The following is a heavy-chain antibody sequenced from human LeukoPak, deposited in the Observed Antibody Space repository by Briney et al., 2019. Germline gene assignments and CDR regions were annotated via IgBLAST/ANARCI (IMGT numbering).Heavy chain of an antibody. CDR3: ARAQNSGYEPYYFDH. D-gene: IGHD5-12*01. CDR2: IYYSGST. V-gene: IGHV4-31*03. CDR1: GGSISSGGYY. J-gene: IGHJ4*02. Sequence: PSETLSLTCTVSGGSISSGGYYWSWIRQHPGKGLEWIGYIYYSGSTYYNPSLKSRVTISVDTSKNQFSLKLSSVTAADTAVYYCARAQNSGYEPYYFDHWGQGTLVTVSS.